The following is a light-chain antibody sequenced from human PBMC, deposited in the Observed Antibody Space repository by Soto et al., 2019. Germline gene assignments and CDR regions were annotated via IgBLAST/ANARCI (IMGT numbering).Light chain of an antibody. V-gene: IGKV1-8*01. Sequence: AIRMTQSPSSFSASTGDRVTITCRASQGISSYLAWYQQKPGKAPKLLIYAASTLQSGVPSRFSGSGSGTDFTLTIGSLQPEDFATYYCLQDYDYPLPFGGGTKADIK. J-gene: IGKJ4*01. CDR1: QGISSY. CDR3: LQDYDYPLP. CDR2: AAS.